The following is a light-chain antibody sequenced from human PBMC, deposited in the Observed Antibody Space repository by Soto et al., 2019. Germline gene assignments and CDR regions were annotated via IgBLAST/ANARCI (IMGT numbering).Light chain of an antibody. CDR2: EDN. V-gene: IGLV6-57*01. J-gene: IGLJ3*02. CDR3: QSCDSSNAGV. Sequence: NFMLTQPHSVSESPGKTVTISCTRSSGSIASNFVQWYQQRPGSSPTTVIYEDNQRPSGVPDRFSGSIDSSSNSASLTISGLKTEDEADYYCQSCDSSNAGVFGGGTKLTVL. CDR1: SGSIASNF.